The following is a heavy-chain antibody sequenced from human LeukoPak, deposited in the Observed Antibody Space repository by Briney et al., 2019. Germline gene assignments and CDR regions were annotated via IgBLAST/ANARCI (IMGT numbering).Heavy chain of an antibody. D-gene: IGHD3-22*01. CDR2: IYSGGST. CDR3: ARKTRSGYEYY. Sequence: PGGSLRLSCAASGFTVSSNYMSWVRQAPGKGLEWVSVIYSGGSTYYADSVKGRFTISRDNSKNTLYLQMNSLRGEDTAVYYCARKTRSGYEYYWGQGTLVTVSS. V-gene: IGHV3-66*01. CDR1: GFTVSSNY. J-gene: IGHJ4*02.